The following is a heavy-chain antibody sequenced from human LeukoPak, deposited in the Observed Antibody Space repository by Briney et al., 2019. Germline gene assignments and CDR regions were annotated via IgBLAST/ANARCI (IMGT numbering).Heavy chain of an antibody. CDR1: GDSVSSNSAA. J-gene: IGHJ6*03. D-gene: IGHD1-26*01. Sequence: NPSQTLSLTCAISGDSVSSNSAAWNWIRQSPSRGLEWLGRTYYRSKWYNDYAVSVKSRISINPDTSKNQFSLQLNSVTPEDTAVYYCWGNWENYYYYYMDVWGKGTTVTVSS. CDR3: WGNWENYYYYYMDV. CDR2: TYYRSKWYN. V-gene: IGHV6-1*01.